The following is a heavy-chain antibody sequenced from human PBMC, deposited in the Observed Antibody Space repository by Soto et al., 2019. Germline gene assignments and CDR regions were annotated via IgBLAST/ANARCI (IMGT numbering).Heavy chain of an antibody. Sequence: SQTVYLTCSVYGGSISRTNFPCGWIRQPPGKGLEWIGSIYYSGSTYYSPSLKSRVTISVDTSKNQFSLKLSSVTAADTAVYYCARRERAAGTDWWFDPWGQG. V-gene: IGHV4-39*01. CDR3: ARRERAAGTDWWFDP. D-gene: IGHD6-13*01. CDR2: IYYSGST. J-gene: IGHJ5*02. CDR1: GGSISRTNFP.